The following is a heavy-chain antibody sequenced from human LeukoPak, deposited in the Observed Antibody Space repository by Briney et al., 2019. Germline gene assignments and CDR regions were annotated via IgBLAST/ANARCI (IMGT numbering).Heavy chain of an antibody. CDR3: ANISPDTSGP. CDR2: ISGSGGST. V-gene: IGHV3-23*01. J-gene: IGHJ5*02. D-gene: IGHD3-22*01. CDR1: GGSISSSN. Sequence: GTLSLTCAVSGGSISSSNWWSWVRQAPGKGLEWVSAISGSGGSTYYADSVKGRFTISRDNSKNTLYLQMNSLRAEDTAVYYCANISPDTSGPWGQGTLVTVSS.